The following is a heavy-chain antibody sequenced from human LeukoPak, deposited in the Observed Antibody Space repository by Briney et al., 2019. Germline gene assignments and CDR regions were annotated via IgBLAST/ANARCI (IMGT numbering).Heavy chain of an antibody. CDR1: GFTLEDYA. J-gene: IGHJ6*02. V-gene: IGHV3-9*01. Sequence: GGSLRLSCAASGFTLEDYAMHWVRQAPGKGLEWVSGISWNSGSIGYADSVKGRFTISRDNAKNSLYLQMNSLRAEDTALYYCAKDIGYYYGMDVWGQGTTVTVSS. CDR2: ISWNSGSI. CDR3: AKDIGYYYGMDV.